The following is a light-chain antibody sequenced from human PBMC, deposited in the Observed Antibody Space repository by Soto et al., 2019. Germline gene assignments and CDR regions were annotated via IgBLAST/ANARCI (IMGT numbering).Light chain of an antibody. CDR3: QQSYSTPPT. CDR2: WAS. CDR1: QSVLYNSNNKNC. J-gene: IGKJ1*01. Sequence: DIVMTQSPDSLAVSLGERATINCKSSQSVLYNSNNKNCLAWYQQKPGQPPILLISWASTRESGVPDSFSGSGSGTDITLTISSLQAEYVAVYYCQQSYSTPPTFGQGTKVEIK. V-gene: IGKV4-1*01.